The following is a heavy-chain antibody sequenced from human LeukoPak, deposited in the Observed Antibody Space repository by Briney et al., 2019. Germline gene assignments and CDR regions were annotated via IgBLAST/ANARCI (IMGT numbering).Heavy chain of an antibody. CDR2: IHTSGST. V-gene: IGHV4-4*07. CDR1: GGTINNYF. J-gene: IGHJ4*02. Sequence: SETLSLTCTVSGGTINNYFWSWVRQPAGEGLEWIGRIHTSGSTNYNSSLRSRVTISVDMSKNQFSLKLSSVTAADTAVYYCARDDPARMTATLDYWGQGILVTVSS. D-gene: IGHD2-21*02. CDR3: ARDDPARMTATLDY.